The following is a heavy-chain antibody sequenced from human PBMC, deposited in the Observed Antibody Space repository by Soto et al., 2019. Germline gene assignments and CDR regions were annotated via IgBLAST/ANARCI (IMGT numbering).Heavy chain of an antibody. J-gene: IGHJ4*02. V-gene: IGHV4-61*01. CDR1: GGSVSSGSYY. Sequence: SETLSLTCTVSGGSVSSGSYYWSWIRQPPGKGLEWIGYIYYSGSTNYNPSLKSRVTISVDTSKNQFSLKLSSVTAADTAVYYCARVFSDSSSPGFDYWGQGTLVTVSS. D-gene: IGHD6-6*01. CDR3: ARVFSDSSSPGFDY. CDR2: IYYSGST.